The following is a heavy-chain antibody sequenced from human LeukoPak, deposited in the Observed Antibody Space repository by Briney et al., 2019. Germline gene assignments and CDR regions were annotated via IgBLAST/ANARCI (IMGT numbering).Heavy chain of an antibody. CDR3: ASLGYSGYDSGY. J-gene: IGHJ4*02. Sequence: GGSLRLSCAASGFTFSSYAMSWVRQAPGKGLEWVSAISGSGGSTYYADSVKGRFTISRDNSKNTLYLQMNSLRAEDTAVYYCASLGYSGYDSGYWGQGTLVTVSS. D-gene: IGHD5-12*01. CDR2: ISGSGGST. V-gene: IGHV3-23*01. CDR1: GFTFSSYA.